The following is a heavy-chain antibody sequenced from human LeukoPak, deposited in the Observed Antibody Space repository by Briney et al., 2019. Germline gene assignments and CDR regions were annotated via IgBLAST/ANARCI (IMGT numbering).Heavy chain of an antibody. CDR1: GFTFSSYA. J-gene: IGHJ4*02. CDR3: ARRDDFDY. CDR2: ISSNGGST. V-gene: IGHV3-64*01. D-gene: IGHD5-24*01. Sequence: PGGSLRLSCAASGFTFSSYAMHWVRQAPGKGLEYVSAISSNGGSTYYANSVKGRFTISRDNSKNTLYLQMGSLRAEDMAVYYCARRDDFDYWGQGTLVTVSS.